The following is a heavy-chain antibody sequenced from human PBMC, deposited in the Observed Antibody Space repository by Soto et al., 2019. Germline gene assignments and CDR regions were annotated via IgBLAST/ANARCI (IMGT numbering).Heavy chain of an antibody. V-gene: IGHV4-31*03. CDR3: ARGRDAPFYFDC. J-gene: IGHJ4*02. Sequence: LSLTCSVSGGAISSGDYYWSWIRQHPGKGLEWIGYIYYGGNTYYNPSLKSRVSISVDTSKNQLSLKLSSVNAADTAVYYCARGRDAPFYFDCWGQGNLVTVSS. CDR1: GGAISSGDYY. CDR2: IYYGGNT.